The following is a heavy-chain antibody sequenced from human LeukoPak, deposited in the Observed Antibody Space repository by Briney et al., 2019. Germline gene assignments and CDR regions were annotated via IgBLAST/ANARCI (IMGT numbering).Heavy chain of an antibody. CDR1: GFTFSNYA. CDR2: ISGSGGST. D-gene: IGHD2-2*01. Sequence: GGSLRLSCAASGFTFSNYAMNWVRQAPGKGLEWVSVISGSGGSTYYADFVKGRFTISRDKSKNTLYLLMNSLRAEDTAVYYCAKAYCSSTICYPPYYYYGMDVWGQGTTVTVS. CDR3: AKAYCSSTICYPPYYYYGMDV. J-gene: IGHJ6*02. V-gene: IGHV3-23*01.